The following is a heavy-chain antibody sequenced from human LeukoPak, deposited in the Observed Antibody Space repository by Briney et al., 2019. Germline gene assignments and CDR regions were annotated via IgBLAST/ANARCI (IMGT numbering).Heavy chain of an antibody. Sequence: ASVKVSCKASGYTFAAYYIYWVRQAPGQGIEWMGWINPNSGVTNYAQKFQGGVTMTRDTSISTAYMELSRLRSDDTAVYYCARDVGIVGALDIWGQGTRVTVSS. CDR3: ARDVGIVGALDI. CDR2: INPNSGVT. CDR1: GYTFAAYY. D-gene: IGHD1-26*01. J-gene: IGHJ3*02. V-gene: IGHV1-2*02.